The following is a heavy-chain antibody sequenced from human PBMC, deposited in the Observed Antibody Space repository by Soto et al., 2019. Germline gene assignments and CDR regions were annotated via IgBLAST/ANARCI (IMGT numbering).Heavy chain of an antibody. CDR2: IYYSGST. CDR3: ARTSTVVTHSGSYNWFDP. J-gene: IGHJ5*02. Sequence: QVQLQESGPGPVKPSETLSLTCTVSGGSISSNYWSWIRQTPGKGLEWIGYIYYSGSTNYNPSLKSRVTISVDTSKNQFSLKLISVTAADTAVYYCARTSTVVTHSGSYNWFDPWGQGTLVTVSS. D-gene: IGHD2-21*02. CDR1: GGSISSNY. V-gene: IGHV4-59*01.